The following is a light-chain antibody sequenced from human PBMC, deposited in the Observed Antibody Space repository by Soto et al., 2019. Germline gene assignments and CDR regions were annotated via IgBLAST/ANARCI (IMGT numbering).Light chain of an antibody. CDR3: QQYGTSPIT. J-gene: IGKJ5*01. CDR2: GAS. Sequence: EIVLTQSPGTLSLSPGERATLSCRASQSVGSTYLAWYQQKPGQAPRLLIFGASSRATGIPDRFSGSGSGTEFTLTISSLQSEDFAVYYCQQYGTSPITFGQGTRLEIK. CDR1: QSVGSTY. V-gene: IGKV3-20*01.